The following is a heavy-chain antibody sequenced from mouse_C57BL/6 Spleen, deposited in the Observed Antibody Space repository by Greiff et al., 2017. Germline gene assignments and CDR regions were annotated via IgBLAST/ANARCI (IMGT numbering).Heavy chain of an antibody. J-gene: IGHJ2*01. Sequence: VQLQQPGAELVKPGASVKLSCKASGYTFTSYWMQWVKQRPGQGLEWIGEIDPSDSYTNYNQKFKGKATVTVDTSSSTAYMQLSSLASEDSAVYYCARNYLDYWGQGTTLTVSS. CDR3: ARNYLDY. V-gene: IGHV1-50*01. CDR1: GYTFTSYW. CDR2: IDPSDSYT.